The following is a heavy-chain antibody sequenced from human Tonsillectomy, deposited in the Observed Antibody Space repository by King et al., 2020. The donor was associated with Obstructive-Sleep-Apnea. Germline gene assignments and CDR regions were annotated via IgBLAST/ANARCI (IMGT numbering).Heavy chain of an antibody. CDR2: ISGSGGTT. D-gene: IGHD6-19*01. CDR1: GFTFSSYA. J-gene: IGHJ6*02. V-gene: IGHV3-23*04. CDR3: AKSYSSYYYGMDV. Sequence: DVQLVESGGGLVQPGGSLRLSCAASGFTFSSYAMSWVRQAPGKGLEWVSPISGSGGTTYYADSVKGRFTISRDNSKNTLYLQMNSLRAEDTAVYYCAKSYSSYYYGMDVWGQGTTVTVSS.